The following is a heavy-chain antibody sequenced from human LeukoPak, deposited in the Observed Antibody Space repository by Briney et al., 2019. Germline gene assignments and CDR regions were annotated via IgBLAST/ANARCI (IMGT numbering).Heavy chain of an antibody. Sequence: GGSLRLSXAASGFTFSSYSMNWVRQAPGKGLKWVSSISSSSTYIYYADSVKGRFTISRDNAKNSLYLQMNSLRAEDTAVYYRARASGGGYYFDYWGQGTLVTVSS. CDR3: ARASGGGYYFDY. CDR2: ISSSSTYI. J-gene: IGHJ4*02. CDR1: GFTFSSYS. D-gene: IGHD2-15*01. V-gene: IGHV3-21*01.